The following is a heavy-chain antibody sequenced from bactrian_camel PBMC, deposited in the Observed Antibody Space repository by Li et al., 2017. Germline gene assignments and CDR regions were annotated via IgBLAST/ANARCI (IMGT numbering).Heavy chain of an antibody. CDR1: GHGRGSNC. D-gene: IGHD2*01. CDR3: AAGSRRFGGACAASSTYVY. Sequence: HVQLVESGGGSVQTGGSLRLSCVVSGHGRGSNCVGWYRLPPGRAPAEREGIAAIRRSGGETWYAGSVKGRFTISRDNAKNTVYLRMDSLKPGDTAVYYCAAGSRRFGGACAASSTYVYWGQGTQVTVS. V-gene: IGHV3-3*01. J-gene: IGHJ4*01. CDR2: IRRSGGET.